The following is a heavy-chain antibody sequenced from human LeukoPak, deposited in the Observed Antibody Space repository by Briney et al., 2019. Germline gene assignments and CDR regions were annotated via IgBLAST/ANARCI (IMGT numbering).Heavy chain of an antibody. Sequence: ASVKVSCKASGYTFTSYGISWVRQAPGQGLEWMGWISAYNGNTNYAQKLQGRVTMTTDPSPSKPYMEPGSETSEDTAANYCARGYYYDSSGYSDYGAQGPRAPVS. CDR1: GYTFTSYG. D-gene: IGHD3-22*01. J-gene: IGHJ4*02. V-gene: IGHV1-18*01. CDR2: ISAYNGNT. CDR3: ARGYYYDSSGYSDY.